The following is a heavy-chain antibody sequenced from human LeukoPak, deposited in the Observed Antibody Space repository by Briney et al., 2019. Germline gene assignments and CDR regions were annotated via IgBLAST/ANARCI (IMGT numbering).Heavy chain of an antibody. J-gene: IGHJ4*02. CDR3: AKDMGTGGFTGSDLGFDY. Sequence: GRSLRLSCAASGFTFDDYAMHWVRQAPGKGLEWVSGNADSVKGRFTISRDNARNSLYLQMNSLRAEDTAFYYCAKDMGTGGFTGSDLGFDYWGQGTLVTVSS. D-gene: IGHD5-12*01. CDR1: GFTFDDYA. V-gene: IGHV3-9*01.